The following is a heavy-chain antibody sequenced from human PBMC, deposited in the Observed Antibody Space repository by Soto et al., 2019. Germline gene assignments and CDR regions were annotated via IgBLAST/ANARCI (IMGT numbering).Heavy chain of an antibody. V-gene: IGHV3-21*01. CDR1: GFTFSSYS. Sequence: EVQLVESGGGLVKPGGSLRLSCAASGFTFSSYSMNWVRQAPGKGLEWVSSISSSSSYIYYADSVKGRFTISRDNAKNSLYLQMNSLRAADTAVYYCARDSSSSWYSSYLDPWGQGTLVTVSS. D-gene: IGHD6-13*01. J-gene: IGHJ5*02. CDR2: ISSSSSYI. CDR3: ARDSSSSWYSSYLDP.